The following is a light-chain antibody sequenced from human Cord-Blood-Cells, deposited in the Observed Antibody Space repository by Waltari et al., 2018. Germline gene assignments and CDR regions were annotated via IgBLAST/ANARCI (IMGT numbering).Light chain of an antibody. V-gene: IGLV2-14*03. CDR3: SSYTSSSTV. CDR1: SRVVGGYNY. CDR2: DVS. J-gene: IGLJ3*02. Sequence: QSALTQPASVSASPGQSITISCTGTSRVVGGYNYVSWYQQHPGKAPKLMIYDVSNRPSGVSNRFSGSKSGNTASLTISGLQAEDEADYYCSSYTSSSTVFGGGTKLTVL.